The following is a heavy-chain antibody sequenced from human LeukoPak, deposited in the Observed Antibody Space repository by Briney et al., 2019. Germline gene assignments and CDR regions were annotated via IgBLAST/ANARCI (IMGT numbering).Heavy chain of an antibody. V-gene: IGHV3-30*04. CDR3: AKRSRELLT. D-gene: IGHD1-26*01. CDR2: ISYDGSNK. J-gene: IGHJ5*02. CDR1: GFTFSSYA. Sequence: PGGSLRLSCAASGFTFSSYAMHWVRQAPGEGLEWVAVISYDGSNKYYADSVKGRFTISRDNSKNTLYLQMNSLRAEDTAVYYCAKRSRELLTWGQGTLVTVSS.